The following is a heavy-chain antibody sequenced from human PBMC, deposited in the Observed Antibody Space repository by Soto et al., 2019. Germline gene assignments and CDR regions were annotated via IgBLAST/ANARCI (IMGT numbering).Heavy chain of an antibody. CDR3: ARDHDSSGWYDY. CDR1: GGSVSSGSYY. CDR2: IYYSGST. D-gene: IGHD6-19*01. V-gene: IGHV4-61*01. Sequence: PSETLSLTCTVSGGSVSSGSYYWSWIRQPPGKGLEWIGYIYYSGSTNYNPSLKSRVTISVDTSKNQFSLKLSSVTAADTAVYYCARDHDSSGWYDYWGQGTLVTVSS. J-gene: IGHJ4*02.